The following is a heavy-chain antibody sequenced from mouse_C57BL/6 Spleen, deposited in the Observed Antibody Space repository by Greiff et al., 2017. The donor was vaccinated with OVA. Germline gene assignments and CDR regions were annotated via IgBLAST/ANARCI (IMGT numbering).Heavy chain of an antibody. J-gene: IGHJ3*01. D-gene: IGHD2-5*01. CDR3: GRMVDHYSKSPFAD. Sequence: QVTLKESGPGILQPSQTLSLTCSFSGFSLSTFGMGVGWIRQPSGKGLEWLAHIWWDDDKYYNPALKSRLTISKDTSKNQVFLKIANVDTAETATDYCGRMVDHYSKSPFADWGQGTLVTVSA. V-gene: IGHV8-8*01. CDR2: IWWDDDK. CDR1: GFSLSTFGMG.